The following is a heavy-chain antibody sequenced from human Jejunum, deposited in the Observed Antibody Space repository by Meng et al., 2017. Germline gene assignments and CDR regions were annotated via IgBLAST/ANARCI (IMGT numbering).Heavy chain of an antibody. D-gene: IGHD4-17*01. V-gene: IGHV3-33*07. J-gene: IGHJ4*01. CDR1: GFTFNKYA. Sequence: GGSLRLSCAASGFTFNKYAMDWVRQAPGKGLEWVAVVWFDGSQIYYADSVRGRFTISRDNSKNTVYLQMDYLRVEDTAVYYCARDPYGDSQADFDSWGQGTLVTVSS. CDR2: VWFDGSQI. CDR3: ARDPYGDSQADFDS.